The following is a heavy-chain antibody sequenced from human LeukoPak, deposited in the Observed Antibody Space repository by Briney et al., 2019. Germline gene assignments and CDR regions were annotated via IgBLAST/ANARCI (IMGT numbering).Heavy chain of an antibody. V-gene: IGHV3-30*02. Sequence: GGSLRLSCSGSGFTFSDFYMSWIRQAPGKGLEWVAFIRYDGSNKYYADSVKGRFTISRDNSKNTLYLQMNSLRAEDTAVYYCAKELGGWNNWGQGTLVTVSS. D-gene: IGHD5-12*01. CDR2: IRYDGSNK. CDR3: AKELGGWNN. CDR1: GFTFSDFY. J-gene: IGHJ4*02.